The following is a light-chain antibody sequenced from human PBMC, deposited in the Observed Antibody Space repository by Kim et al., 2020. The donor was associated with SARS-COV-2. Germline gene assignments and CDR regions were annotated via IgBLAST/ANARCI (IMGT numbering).Light chain of an antibody. V-gene: IGKV3-11*01. J-gene: IGKJ4*01. CDR2: DAS. CDR1: QGLTTY. CDR3: QQRFDWPLT. Sequence: LSPWERATLSCRASQGLTTYLAWYQQKPGQAPRLLIYDASNRATGIPARFSGSGSGTDFTLTISSLEPEDFAVYYCQQRFDWPLTFGGGTKLEI.